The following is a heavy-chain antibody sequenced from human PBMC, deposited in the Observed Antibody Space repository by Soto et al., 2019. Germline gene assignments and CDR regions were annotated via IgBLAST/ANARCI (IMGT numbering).Heavy chain of an antibody. D-gene: IGHD4-17*01. CDR2: ISAYYDHP. Sequence: QVQLVQSGGEVKKSGASVKVSCKASGYTFTSYGLSWVRQAPGQGLEWMGWISAYYDHPNYAQNLQDRVSMTTDTSTTTAYLELRSLRSDDTAGYYCAGVGAVGDVGDACDIAGQGTMVAVSS. CDR3: AGVGAVGDVGDACDI. CDR1: GYTFTSYG. V-gene: IGHV1-18*01. J-gene: IGHJ3*02.